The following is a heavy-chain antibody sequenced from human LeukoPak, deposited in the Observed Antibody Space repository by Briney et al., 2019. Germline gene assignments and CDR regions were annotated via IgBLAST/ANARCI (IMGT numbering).Heavy chain of an antibody. V-gene: IGHV3-30*02. J-gene: IGHJ4*02. D-gene: IGHD3-16*02. CDR2: IRYDGSNK. CDR3: AKDDYDYVWGSYRSYLDY. Sequence: GGSLRLSCAASGFTFSSYGMHWVRQAPGKGLEWVAFIRYDGSNKYYADSVKGRFTISRDNSKNTLYLQMNSLRAEDTAVYYCAKDDYDYVWGSYRSYLDYWGQGTLVTVSS. CDR1: GFTFSSYG.